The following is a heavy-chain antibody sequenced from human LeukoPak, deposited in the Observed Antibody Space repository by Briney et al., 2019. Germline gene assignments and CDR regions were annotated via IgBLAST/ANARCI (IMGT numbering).Heavy chain of an antibody. V-gene: IGHV4-59*01. J-gene: IGHJ4*02. D-gene: IGHD6-13*01. CDR3: ARGRVGSSWVNFDY. CDR1: GGSISSYY. Sequence: SETLSLTCTVSGGSISSYYWSWIRQPPGKGLEWIGYIYYSGSTNYNPSLKSRVTISVDTSKNQFSLKLSSVTAADTAVYYCARGRVGSSWVNFDYWGQGTLVTVFS. CDR2: IYYSGST.